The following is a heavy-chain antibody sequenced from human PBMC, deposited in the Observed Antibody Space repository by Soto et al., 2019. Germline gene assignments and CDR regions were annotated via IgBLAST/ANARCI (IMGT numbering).Heavy chain of an antibody. CDR2: INVGNGNT. CDR3: ARKLYGDYTFFDY. Sequence: ASVKVSCKASGYSFTSYAMHWVRQAPGQRLEWMGWINVGNGNTKYSQKFQGRVTITRDTSASTAYMELSSLRSEDTAVYYCARKLYGDYTFFDYWGQGTLVTASS. D-gene: IGHD4-17*01. CDR1: GYSFTSYA. J-gene: IGHJ4*02. V-gene: IGHV1-3*01.